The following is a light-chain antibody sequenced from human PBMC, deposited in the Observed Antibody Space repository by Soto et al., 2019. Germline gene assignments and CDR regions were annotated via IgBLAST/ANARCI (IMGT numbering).Light chain of an antibody. CDR1: QSVSNND. Sequence: EIVLTQSPDTLSLSPGERATVSCRASQSVSNNDLAWYQQRPGQAPRLVLYVASTRPTGIPDRFSGSGSGTEFTRTISRLEPEDFAVYYCHHYSRSPPYTFGHGNKLDSK. V-gene: IGKV3-20*01. CDR2: VAS. CDR3: HHYSRSPPYT. J-gene: IGKJ2*01.